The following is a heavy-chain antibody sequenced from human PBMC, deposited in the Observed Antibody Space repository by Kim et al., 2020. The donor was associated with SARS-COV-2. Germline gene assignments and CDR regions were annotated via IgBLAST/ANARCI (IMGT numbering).Heavy chain of an antibody. CDR1: GFTFSSYA. J-gene: IGHJ4*01. D-gene: IGHD1-26*01. Sequence: GGSLRLSCAASGFTFSSYAMHWVRQAPGKGLEWVAVISYDGSNKYYADSVKGRFTISRDNSKNTLYLQMNSLRAEDTAVYYCARDLRIVGAITTWILDY. CDR2: ISYDGSNK. CDR3: ARDLRIVGAITTWILDY. V-gene: IGHV3-30*04.